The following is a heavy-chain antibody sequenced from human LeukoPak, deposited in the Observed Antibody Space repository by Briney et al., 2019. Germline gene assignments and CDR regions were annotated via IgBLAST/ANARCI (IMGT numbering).Heavy chain of an antibody. D-gene: IGHD5-12*01. CDR1: GGSISTYY. J-gene: IGHJ4*02. CDR2: IHYSGTT. V-gene: IGHV4-59*08. CDR3: ARMGGYSGYATH. Sequence: SSETLSLTCTVSGGSISTYYWSWIRQPPGKGLEWIGYIHYSGTTNYNPSLKNRVTISLDTSKNQFSLNLSSVTAADTAVYYCARMGGYSGYATHWGQGTLVTVFS.